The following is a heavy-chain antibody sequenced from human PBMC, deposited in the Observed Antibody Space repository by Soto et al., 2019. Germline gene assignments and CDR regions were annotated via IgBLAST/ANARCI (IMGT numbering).Heavy chain of an antibody. CDR2: IYYSGST. CDR3: ARHGLLSHAFDI. J-gene: IGHJ3*02. CDR1: GGSISSSSYY. D-gene: IGHD3-10*01. V-gene: IGHV4-39*01. Sequence: SETLSLTCTVSGGSISSSSYYWGWIRQPPGKGLEWIGSIYYSGSTYYNPSLKSRVTISVDTSKNQFSLKLSSVTAADTAVYYCARHGLLSHAFDIWGQGTMVTVSS.